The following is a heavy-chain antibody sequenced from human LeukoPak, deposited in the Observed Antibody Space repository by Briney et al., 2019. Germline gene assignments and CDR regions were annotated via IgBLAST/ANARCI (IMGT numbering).Heavy chain of an antibody. Sequence: GGSLRLSCAASKFIFGDYNMNWVRQAPRKGLEWVSSISRSGNDKYYADSVKGRFTISRDNAKNSLYLQMNGLRAEDTAVYYCVRRETVVGVVTNFDYWGQGVLVTVSS. V-gene: IGHV3-21*01. J-gene: IGHJ4*02. CDR2: ISRSGNDK. D-gene: IGHD3-3*01. CDR1: KFIFGDYN. CDR3: VRRETVVGVVTNFDY.